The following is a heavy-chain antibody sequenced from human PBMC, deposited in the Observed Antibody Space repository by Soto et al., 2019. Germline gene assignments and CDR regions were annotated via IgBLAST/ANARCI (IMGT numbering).Heavy chain of an antibody. CDR2: IYYSGST. V-gene: IGHV4-59*01. Sequence: PSETLSLTCTVSGASISSYYWSWIRQPPGKGLEWIAYIYYSGSTNYTPPLKSRVTISVDTSKNQFSLKLSSVTVADTAVYYCARHDFWSGPNAFDIWGQGTMVTVSS. J-gene: IGHJ3*02. D-gene: IGHD3-3*01. CDR3: ARHDFWSGPNAFDI. CDR1: GASISSYY.